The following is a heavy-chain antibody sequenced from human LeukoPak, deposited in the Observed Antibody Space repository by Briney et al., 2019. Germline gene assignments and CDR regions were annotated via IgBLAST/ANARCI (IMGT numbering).Heavy chain of an antibody. Sequence: SETLSLTCTVSGGSISSSSYYWGWIRQPPGKGLEWFGSIYYSGSTYYNPSLKSRVTISVDTSKNQFSLKLSSVTAADTAVYYCARSSPGILGSGSYLGFDYWGQGTLVTVSS. CDR2: IYYSGST. J-gene: IGHJ4*02. V-gene: IGHV4-39*01. D-gene: IGHD3-10*01. CDR3: ARSSPGILGSGSYLGFDY. CDR1: GGSISSSSYY.